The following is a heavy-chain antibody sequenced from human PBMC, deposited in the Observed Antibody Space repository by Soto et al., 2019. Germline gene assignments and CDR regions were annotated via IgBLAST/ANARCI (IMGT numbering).Heavy chain of an antibody. Sequence: GESLKISCQASGYSFTTYWISWVRQMPGKGLECMGIIYPGDSDTRYSPSFQGQVTISADKSISTAYLQWSSLKASDTAMYYCARPLSPGGGYDAFDIWGQGTMVTVSS. CDR1: GYSFTTYW. CDR3: ARPLSPGGGYDAFDI. CDR2: IYPGDSDT. V-gene: IGHV5-51*01. D-gene: IGHD2-15*01. J-gene: IGHJ3*02.